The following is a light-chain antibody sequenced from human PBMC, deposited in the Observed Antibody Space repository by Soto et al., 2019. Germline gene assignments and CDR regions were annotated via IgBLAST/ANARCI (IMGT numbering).Light chain of an antibody. CDR2: GAF. CDR1: QSVSSY. V-gene: IGKV3-20*01. J-gene: IGKJ2*01. CDR3: QQYGGVPYT. Sequence: EIVLTQSPATLSLSPGERATLSCRASQSVSSYLAWYQQKPGQAPRLLIYGAFNRAGGVPDRFSGSGSGTDFTLTISRLEPEDFAIYYCQQYGGVPYTFGQGTKVDIK.